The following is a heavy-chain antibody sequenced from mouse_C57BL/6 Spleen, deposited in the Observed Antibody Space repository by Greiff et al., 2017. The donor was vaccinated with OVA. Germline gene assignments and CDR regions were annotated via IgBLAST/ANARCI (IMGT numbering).Heavy chain of an antibody. CDR3: ARDAEGSTGDYAMDY. CDR1: GFTFSDFY. D-gene: IGHD1-1*01. V-gene: IGHV7-1*01. CDR2: SRNKANDYTT. J-gene: IGHJ4*01. Sequence: EVKLMESGGGLVQSGRSLRLSCATSGFTFSDFYMEWVRQAPGKGLEWIAASRNKANDYTTEYSASVKGRFIVSRDTSQSILYLQMNALRAEDTAIYYCARDAEGSTGDYAMDYWGQGTSVTVSS.